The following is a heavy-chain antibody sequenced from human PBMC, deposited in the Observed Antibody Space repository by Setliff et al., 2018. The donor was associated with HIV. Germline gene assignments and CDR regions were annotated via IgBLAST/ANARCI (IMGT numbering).Heavy chain of an antibody. CDR1: GYIFTNYG. V-gene: IGHV1-2*02. Sequence: ASVKVSCKASGYIFTNYGITWVRQAPGQGLEWMGWINPNSGGTNYAQKFQGRVTITRDTSINTAYMELSRLRSDDTAVYYCTRGRIRGDSDYWGQGTLVTVSS. J-gene: IGHJ4*02. D-gene: IGHD7-27*01. CDR3: TRGRIRGDSDY. CDR2: INPNSGGT.